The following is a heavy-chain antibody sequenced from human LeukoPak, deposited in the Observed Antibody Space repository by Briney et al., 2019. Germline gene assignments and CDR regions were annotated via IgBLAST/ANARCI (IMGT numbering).Heavy chain of an antibody. D-gene: IGHD5-12*01. CDR3: ARGRGYSGYDSFDY. Sequence: GGSLRLSCAASGFTFSSYSMNWVHQAPGKGLEWVSSISSSSSYIYYADSVKGRFTISRDNAKNSLYLQMNSLRAEDTAVYYCARGRGYSGYDSFDYWGQGTLVTVSS. CDR2: ISSSSSYI. J-gene: IGHJ4*02. V-gene: IGHV3-21*01. CDR1: GFTFSSYS.